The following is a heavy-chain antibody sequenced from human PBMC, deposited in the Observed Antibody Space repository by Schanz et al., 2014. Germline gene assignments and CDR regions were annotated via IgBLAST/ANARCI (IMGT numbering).Heavy chain of an antibody. CDR1: GNTLSAYY. V-gene: IGHV1-2*02. CDR3: ARTGSHDVWRGYIPHYAFDL. Sequence: QVQLVQSGADVKKPGASVKVSCKASGNTLSAYYIHWIRQAPGQGLEWMGWIDPNSGGTNYAQKFQGRVTMTSDTSITTVYMEVNSLTSDDTAVFYCARTGSHDVWRGYIPHYAFDLWGQGTVVIVSS. J-gene: IGHJ3*01. CDR2: IDPNSGGT. D-gene: IGHD3-3*01.